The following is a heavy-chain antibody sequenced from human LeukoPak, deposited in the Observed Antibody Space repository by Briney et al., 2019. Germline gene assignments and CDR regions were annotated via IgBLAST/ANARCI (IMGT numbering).Heavy chain of an antibody. CDR1: GGSISSYY. V-gene: IGHV4-59*01. Sequence: SETLSLTCTVSGGSISSYYWSWIRQPPGKGLEWIGYIYYSGSTNYNPSLKSQVTISVDTSKNQFSLKLSSVTAADTAVYYCARNLGITIFGVVTNNWFDPWGQGTLVTVSS. CDR2: IYYSGST. CDR3: ARNLGITIFGVVTNNWFDP. D-gene: IGHD3-3*01. J-gene: IGHJ5*02.